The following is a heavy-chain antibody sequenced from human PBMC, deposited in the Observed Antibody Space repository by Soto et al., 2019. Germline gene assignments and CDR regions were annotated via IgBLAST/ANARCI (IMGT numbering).Heavy chain of an antibody. Sequence: ASLKVSCKASGYTFTNYAMHWVRQAPGQRLEWMGWINAGNGNTKYSQKFQGRVTITRDTSASTAYMELSSLRSEDTAVYYCARDHPGTSKYYYYGMDVWGQGSKVTVSS. CDR2: INAGNGNT. V-gene: IGHV1-3*01. D-gene: IGHD1-7*01. CDR1: GYTFTNYA. CDR3: ARDHPGTSKYYYYGMDV. J-gene: IGHJ6*02.